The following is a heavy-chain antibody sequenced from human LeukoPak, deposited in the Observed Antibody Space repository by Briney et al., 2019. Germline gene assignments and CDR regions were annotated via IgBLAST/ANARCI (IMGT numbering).Heavy chain of an antibody. CDR2: IYPGDSDT. V-gene: IGHV5-51*01. CDR1: GYSFTSYW. CDR3: ATHSGSYFYYFDN. Sequence: GESLKISCKGSGYSFTSYWIAWVRQMPGKGLEWMGIIYPGDSDTRYSPSFQGQVTISADKSISTAYLQWSSLKASDTAMYYYATHSGSYFYYFDNWGQGTLVTVSS. D-gene: IGHD1-26*01. J-gene: IGHJ4*02.